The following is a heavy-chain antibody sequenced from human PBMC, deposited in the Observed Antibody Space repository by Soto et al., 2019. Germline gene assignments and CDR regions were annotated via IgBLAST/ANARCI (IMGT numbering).Heavy chain of an antibody. CDR2: MNPNSGNT. CDR1: GYSFTSYD. V-gene: IGHV1-8*01. CDR3: ARGFSSTSLNWFDP. Sequence: GASVKVSCKASGYSFTSYDINWVRQAPGQGLEWMGWMNPNSGNTGYAQKFQGRVTMTRNTSISTAYMELRSLRFEDTAVYYCARGFSSTSLNWFDPWGLGTPVTVSS. J-gene: IGHJ5*02. D-gene: IGHD2-2*01.